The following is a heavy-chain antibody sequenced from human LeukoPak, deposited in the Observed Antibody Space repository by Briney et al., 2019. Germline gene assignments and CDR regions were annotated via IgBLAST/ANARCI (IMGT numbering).Heavy chain of an antibody. CDR2: IRYDGSNK. Sequence: GGSLRLSCAASGFTFSSYWMSWVRQAPGKGLEWVAFIRYDGSNKYYADSVKGRFNISRDNSKNTLSLQMNSLRAEDTAVYYCAKDPRDCRTTNCYMAAAGFDYWGQGTLVTVSS. CDR1: GFTFSSYW. V-gene: IGHV3-30*02. CDR3: AKDPRDCRTTNCYMAAAGFDY. J-gene: IGHJ4*02. D-gene: IGHD2-2*02.